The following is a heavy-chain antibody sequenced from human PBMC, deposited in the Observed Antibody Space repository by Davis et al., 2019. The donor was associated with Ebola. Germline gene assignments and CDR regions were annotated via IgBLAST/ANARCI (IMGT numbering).Heavy chain of an antibody. CDR1: GFTFSSYG. CDR2: IWYDGSNK. Sequence: GGSLRLSCAASGFTFSSYGMHWVRQAPGKGLEWVAVIWYDGSNKYYADSVKGRFTISRDNSKNTLYLQMNSLRAEDTAVYYCARDPGQWLVSSCWFDPWGQGTLVTVSS. J-gene: IGHJ5*02. V-gene: IGHV3-33*01. CDR3: ARDPGQWLVSSCWFDP. D-gene: IGHD6-19*01.